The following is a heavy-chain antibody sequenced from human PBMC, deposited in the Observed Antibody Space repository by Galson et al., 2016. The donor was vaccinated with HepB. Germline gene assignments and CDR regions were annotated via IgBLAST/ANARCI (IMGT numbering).Heavy chain of an antibody. CDR2: SNTDGSIT. J-gene: IGHJ4*02. CDR1: GFTLNSHW. D-gene: IGHD3-3*01. Sequence: SLRLSCAASGFTLNSHWMHWVRQAPGKGLMWVSRSNTDGSITDYADSVQGRFTISRDNTKNTLYLQMDNLRAEVTAIYYCARDQTDFWSGSISFFDSWGPGTLVTVSS. V-gene: IGHV3-74*01. CDR3: ARDQTDFWSGSISFFDS.